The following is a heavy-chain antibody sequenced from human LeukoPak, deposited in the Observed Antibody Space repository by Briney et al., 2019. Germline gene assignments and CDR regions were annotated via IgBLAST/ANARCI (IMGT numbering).Heavy chain of an antibody. V-gene: IGHV4-39*01. CDR2: IYYSGVT. CDR1: GGSIRDSAYY. J-gene: IGHJ5*02. CDR3: VRHGGTSSLISYCWFEP. Sequence: SETLSLTCSVSGGSIRDSAYYWGWIRQPPGKGLDWIASIYYSGVTYLQPSLGSRASIFLDTSNNRFSLELSSVTAADTAVYYSVRHGGTSSLISYCWFEPWGQGILVTVTS. D-gene: IGHD2-2*01.